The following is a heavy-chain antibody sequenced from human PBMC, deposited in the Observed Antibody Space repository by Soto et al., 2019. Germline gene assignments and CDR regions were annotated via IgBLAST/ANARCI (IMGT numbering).Heavy chain of an antibody. D-gene: IGHD5-12*01. CDR3: ARVKGSQRYATTRPDYYYGMDV. CDR2: ISAYNGNT. Sequence: GASVKVSCKASGYTFTNYGISWVRQAPGQGLEWMGWISAYNGNTNYAQKLQGRVTMTTDTSTSTAYMELRSLRSDDTAVYYCARVKGSQRYATTRPDYYYGMDVWGQGTTVTVS. J-gene: IGHJ6*02. CDR1: GYTFTNYG. V-gene: IGHV1-18*01.